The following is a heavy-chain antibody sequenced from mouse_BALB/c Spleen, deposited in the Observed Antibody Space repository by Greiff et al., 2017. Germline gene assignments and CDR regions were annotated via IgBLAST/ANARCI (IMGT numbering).Heavy chain of an antibody. CDR2: IRNKANGYTT. D-gene: IGHD2-1*01. J-gene: IGHJ4*01. V-gene: IGHV7-3*02. Sequence: EVKLVESGGGLVQPGGSLRLSCATSGFTFTDYYMSWVRQPPGKALEWLGFIRNKANGYTTEYSASVKGRFTISRDNSQSILYLQMNTLRAEDSATYYCARESYGNYVYYAMDYWGQGTSVTVSS. CDR1: GFTFTDYY. CDR3: ARESYGNYVYYAMDY.